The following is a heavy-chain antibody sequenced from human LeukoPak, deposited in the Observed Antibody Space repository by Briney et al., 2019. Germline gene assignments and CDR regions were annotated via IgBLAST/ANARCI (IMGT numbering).Heavy chain of an antibody. D-gene: IGHD3-22*01. CDR2: GST. CDR1: GGSISSSSYY. CDR3: ARYYYDSSGTYALDY. J-gene: IGHJ4*02. V-gene: IGHV4-39*07. Sequence: PSETLSLTCTVSGGSISSSSYYWGWIRQPPGKGLEWIAIGSTYYNPSLKSRVTISVDKSKNQFSLKLSSVTAADTAVYYCARYYYDSSGTYALDYWGQGTLVTVSS.